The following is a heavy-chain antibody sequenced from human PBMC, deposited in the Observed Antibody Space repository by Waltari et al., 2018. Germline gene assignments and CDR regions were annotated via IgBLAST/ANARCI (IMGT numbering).Heavy chain of an antibody. D-gene: IGHD1-26*01. Sequence: VQLVESGGGLVQPGGSLRLSCAASGFTFRGNWMPWVRQAPGKGLVWVSHNNGDGSSTSYADSVKGRFTISRDDAKNTLYLQMNSLRAEDTAVYYCARDYYHSISHWGQGTLVTVSS. CDR1: GFTFRGNW. CDR3: ARDYYHSISH. CDR2: NNGDGSST. V-gene: IGHV3-74*01. J-gene: IGHJ4*02.